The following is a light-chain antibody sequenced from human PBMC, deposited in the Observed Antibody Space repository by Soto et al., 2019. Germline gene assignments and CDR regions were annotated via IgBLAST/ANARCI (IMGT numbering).Light chain of an antibody. V-gene: IGLV2-14*01. CDR3: SSYTSSSTYV. J-gene: IGLJ1*01. CDR2: EVS. Sequence: QSVLTQPASVSGSPGQSITISCTGTSSDVGGYKYVSWSQQRPGKAPQLMIYEVSNRPSGVSNRFSGSKSGDTASLTISGLQAEDEADYYCSSYTSSSTYVFGTGTEVTVL. CDR1: SSDVGGYKY.